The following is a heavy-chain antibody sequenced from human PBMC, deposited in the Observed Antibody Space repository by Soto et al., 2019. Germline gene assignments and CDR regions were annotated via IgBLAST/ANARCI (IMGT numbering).Heavy chain of an antibody. CDR1: GFTFSSYA. J-gene: IGHJ6*02. D-gene: IGHD1-26*01. Sequence: EVQLLESGGGLVQPGGSLRLSCAASGFTFSSYAMSWVRQAPGKGLEWVSAISGSGGSTYYADSVKGRFTISRDNSKNTLYLQMNSLRAEDTAVYYCASGRIVGGTVDYYYYGMDVWGQGTTVTVSS. CDR2: ISGSGGST. V-gene: IGHV3-23*01. CDR3: ASGRIVGGTVDYYYYGMDV.